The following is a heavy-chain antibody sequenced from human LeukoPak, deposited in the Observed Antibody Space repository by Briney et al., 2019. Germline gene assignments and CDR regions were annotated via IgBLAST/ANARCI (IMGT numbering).Heavy chain of an antibody. CDR2: ISGSGGSI. V-gene: IGHV3-23*01. J-gene: IGHJ4*02. Sequence: GGSLRLSCAASGFTFSSYAMSWVRQAPGKGLEWVSAISGSGGSIYYADSVKGRCTISRDNSKNTLYLQMNSLRAEDTAVYYCAKAPWEYGSGSYYNLHFDYWGQGTLVTVSS. D-gene: IGHD3-10*01. CDR1: GFTFSSYA. CDR3: AKAPWEYGSGSYYNLHFDY.